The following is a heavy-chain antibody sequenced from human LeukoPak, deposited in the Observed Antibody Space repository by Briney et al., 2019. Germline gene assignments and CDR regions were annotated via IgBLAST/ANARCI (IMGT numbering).Heavy chain of an antibody. Sequence: TGGSLRLSCAASGFTFSSYSMNWVRQAPGKGLEWVSSISSSSSYVYYADSVKGRFTISRGNAKNSLYLQMNSLRAEDTAVYYCAREPRGSCSSTSCYQGKGMDVWGQGTTVTVSS. J-gene: IGHJ6*02. V-gene: IGHV3-21*01. CDR1: GFTFSSYS. D-gene: IGHD2-2*01. CDR3: AREPRGSCSSTSCYQGKGMDV. CDR2: ISSSSSYV.